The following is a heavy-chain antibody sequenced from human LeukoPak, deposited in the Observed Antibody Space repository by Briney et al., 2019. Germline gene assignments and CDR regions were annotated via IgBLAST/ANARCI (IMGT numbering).Heavy chain of an antibody. CDR2: ISSYNGNT. V-gene: IGHV1-18*01. CDR1: GYTFTTHG. J-gene: IGHJ3*02. CDR3: ATPESAIAGKDAFHI. D-gene: IGHD2-2*01. Sequence: ASVKVSCKASGYTFTTHGISWVRQAPGQGLEWMGWISSYNGNTNYAQKLQDRVTMTTDASTSTAYMELRSLRSDDTAVYYCATPESAIAGKDAFHIWGQGTMVTVSS.